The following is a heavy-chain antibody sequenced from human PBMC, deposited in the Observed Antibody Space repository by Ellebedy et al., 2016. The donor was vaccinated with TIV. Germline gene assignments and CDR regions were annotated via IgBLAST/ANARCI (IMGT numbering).Heavy chain of an antibody. CDR1: GFSLTTSGVG. J-gene: IGHJ4*02. D-gene: IGHD6-25*01. V-gene: IGHV2-5*02. Sequence: SGPTLVXPTQTLTLTCTFSGFSLTTSGVGVGWIRQPPGKTLEWLAIIYWDDDKRYIPSLKTRLTITKDTSKNQVLLTITNMDPVYTATYYCALRRLEAAVNWGQGTLVTVSS. CDR3: ALRRLEAAVN. CDR2: IYWDDDK.